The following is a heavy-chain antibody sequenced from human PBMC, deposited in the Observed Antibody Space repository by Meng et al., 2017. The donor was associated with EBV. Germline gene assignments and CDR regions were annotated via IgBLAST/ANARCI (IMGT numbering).Heavy chain of an antibody. Sequence: HLHFRESGPVQVKPSATLSLTCTVTGDSISSFYYWGWIRQPPGRGLEWIGSVHYTGSTYYSPSLKSRVTVSVDTSKNQFSLMLTSVTAADTAVYYCARPFPSWQSPRLDPFGAWGQGTLVTVSS. CDR1: GDSISSFYY. CDR2: VHYTGST. V-gene: IGHV4-39*01. J-gene: IGHJ5*02. CDR3: ARPFPSWQSPRLDPFGA. D-gene: IGHD6-19*01.